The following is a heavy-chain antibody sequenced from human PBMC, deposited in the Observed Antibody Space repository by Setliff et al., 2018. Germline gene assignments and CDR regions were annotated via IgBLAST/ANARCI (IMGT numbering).Heavy chain of an antibody. J-gene: IGHJ6*03. CDR2: ISPYNGDT. V-gene: IGHV1-18*01. Sequence: ASVKVSCKASGYFFTGYGISWVRQTPGQGPEWMGWISPYNGDTSYSQRFQDRITLTTDTPANTAYMELRSLRFGDTAVYYCARDQSSVKRTLTDYYYMDVWGNGTTVTVSS. CDR1: GYFFTGYG. CDR3: ARDQSSVKRTLTDYYYMDV. D-gene: IGHD3-22*01.